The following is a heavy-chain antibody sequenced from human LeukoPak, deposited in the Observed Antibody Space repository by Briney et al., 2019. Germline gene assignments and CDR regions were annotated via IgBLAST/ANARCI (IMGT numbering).Heavy chain of an antibody. J-gene: IGHJ3*02. CDR3: ARHLADFWSGDDAFDI. CDR1: GGSISSSSYY. D-gene: IGHD3-3*01. CDR2: IYYSGST. Sequence: PSETLSLTCTVSGGSISSSSYYWGWIRQPPGKGLEWIGSIYYSGSTYYNPSLKSRVTISVDTSKNRFSLKLSSVTAADTAVYYCARHLADFWSGDDAFDIRGQGTMVTVSS. V-gene: IGHV4-39*01.